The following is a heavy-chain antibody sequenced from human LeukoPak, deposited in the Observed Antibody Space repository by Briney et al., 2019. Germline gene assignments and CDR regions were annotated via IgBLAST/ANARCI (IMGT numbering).Heavy chain of an antibody. J-gene: IGHJ4*02. V-gene: IGHV3-30*02. CDR3: AKEIHDYRDHPLDY. Sequence: GGSLRLSCAASGFTFSTYELHWVRQAPGKGLEWVASIRYDGSNQYYADSVKGRFTISRDNSKSTLYLQMNSLRTDDTAVYYCAKEIHDYRDHPLDYWGQGTLVHVSS. CDR1: GFTFSTYE. D-gene: IGHD4-17*01. CDR2: IRYDGSNQ.